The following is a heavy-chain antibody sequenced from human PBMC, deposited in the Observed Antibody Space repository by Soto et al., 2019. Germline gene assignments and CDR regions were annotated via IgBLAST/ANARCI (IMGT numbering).Heavy chain of an antibody. J-gene: IGHJ2*01. V-gene: IGHV4-31*03. Sequence: QVQLQESGPGLVKPSQTLSLTCTVSGGSISSGGYYWSWIRQHPRKRLEWIGYIYYSGRTYYNPSLKRRVTISVDTSKNQVSLKLSSVTAADTAVYYCARERCSGGSCYSSIARYFDLWGRGTLVTVSS. CDR2: IYYSGRT. CDR1: GGSISSGGYY. D-gene: IGHD2-15*01. CDR3: ARERCSGGSCYSSIARYFDL.